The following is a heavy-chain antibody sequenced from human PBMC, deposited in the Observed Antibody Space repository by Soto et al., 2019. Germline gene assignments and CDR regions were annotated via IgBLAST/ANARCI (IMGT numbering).Heavy chain of an antibody. J-gene: IGHJ3*02. CDR1: GYTFTSYD. Sequence: ASVKVSCKASGYTFTSYDINWVRQATGQGLEWMGWMNPNSGNTGYAQKFQGRVTMTRNTSISTAYMELSSLRSEDTAVYYCARGRKRSSSWSGAFDIWGQGTMVTVSS. D-gene: IGHD6-13*01. CDR2: MNPNSGNT. V-gene: IGHV1-8*01. CDR3: ARGRKRSSSWSGAFDI.